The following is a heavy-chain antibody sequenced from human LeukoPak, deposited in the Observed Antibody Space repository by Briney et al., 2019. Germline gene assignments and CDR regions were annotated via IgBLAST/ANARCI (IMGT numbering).Heavy chain of an antibody. J-gene: IGHJ4*02. V-gene: IGHV3-7*01. Sequence: GGSLRLSCAASGFTFSSYWMSWVRQAPGKGLEWVANIKQDGSEKYYVDSVKGRFTISRDNAKNSLYLQMNSLRAEDTAVYYCARSRGFYYDYVWGSYRPYYFDYWGQGTLVTVSS. CDR3: ARSRGFYYDYVWGSYRPYYFDY. CDR2: IKQDGSEK. D-gene: IGHD3-16*02. CDR1: GFTFSSYW.